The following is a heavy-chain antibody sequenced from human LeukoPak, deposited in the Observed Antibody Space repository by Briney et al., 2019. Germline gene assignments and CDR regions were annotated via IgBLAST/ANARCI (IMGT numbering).Heavy chain of an antibody. V-gene: IGHV4-38-2*02. CDR3: ARGGWLRLFRDYYYYYYMDV. J-gene: IGHJ6*03. D-gene: IGHD5-12*01. Sequence: SETLSLTCTVSGYSVSSGYYWGWIRQPPGKGLEWIGSIYHSGSTNYNPSLKSRVTISVDTSKNQFSLKLSSVTAADTAVYYCARGGWLRLFRDYYYYYYMDVWGKGTTVTISS. CDR2: IYHSGST. CDR1: GYSVSSGYY.